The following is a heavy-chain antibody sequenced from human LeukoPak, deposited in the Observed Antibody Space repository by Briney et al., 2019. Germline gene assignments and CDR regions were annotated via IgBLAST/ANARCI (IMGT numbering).Heavy chain of an antibody. CDR1: GGSFSGYY. J-gene: IGHJ4*02. Sequence: SETLSLTCAVYGGSFSGYYWSWIRQPPGKGLEWIGEINHSGSTNYNPSLKSRVTISVETSKNQFSLKLSSVTAADTAVYYCARGPTMVRGVRRDYWGQGTLVTVSS. V-gene: IGHV4-34*01. D-gene: IGHD3-10*01. CDR2: INHSGST. CDR3: ARGPTMVRGVRRDY.